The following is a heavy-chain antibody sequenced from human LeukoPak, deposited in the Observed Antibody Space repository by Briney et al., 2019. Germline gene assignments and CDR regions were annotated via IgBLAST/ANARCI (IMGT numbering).Heavy chain of an antibody. Sequence: ASVKVSCKASGYTFTTYGITWVRQAPGQGLEWMGWISTYNGNTNYAQNLQGRVTMTTDTSTSTAYMVLRSLRSDGTAVYYCARSGYCTATSCYEGWFDPWGQGTLVTVSS. CDR3: ARSGYCTATSCYEGWFDP. CDR1: GYTFTTYG. V-gene: IGHV1-18*01. J-gene: IGHJ5*02. CDR2: ISTYNGNT. D-gene: IGHD2-2*01.